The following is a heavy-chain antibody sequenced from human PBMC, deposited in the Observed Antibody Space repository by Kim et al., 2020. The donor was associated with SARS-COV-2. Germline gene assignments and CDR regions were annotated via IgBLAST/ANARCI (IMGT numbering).Heavy chain of an antibody. Sequence: SETLSLTCTVSGGSISSSSYYWGWIRQPPGKGLEWIGSIYYSGSTYYNPSLKSRVTISVDTSKNQFSLKLSSVTAADTAVYYCATIPIRGIYFDYWGQGTLVTVSS. CDR1: GGSISSSSYY. CDR2: IYYSGST. CDR3: ATIPIRGIYFDY. D-gene: IGHD2-2*02. J-gene: IGHJ4*02. V-gene: IGHV4-39*01.